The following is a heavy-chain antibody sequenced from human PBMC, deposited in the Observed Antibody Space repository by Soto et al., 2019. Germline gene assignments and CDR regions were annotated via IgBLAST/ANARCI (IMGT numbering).Heavy chain of an antibody. CDR2: ARDKANGYTT. D-gene: IGHD4-4*01. Sequence: PGRSLRLSCAASGFTFSDHYMDWVRQAPGKGLEWVGRARDKANGYTTAYAASVKGRFTVSRDDSKNLVHLQMNSLKTEDTAVYYCVKILKTTLPVIDYWGQGNLVTVS. V-gene: IGHV3-72*01. CDR1: GFTFSDHY. J-gene: IGHJ4*02. CDR3: VKILKTTLPVIDY.